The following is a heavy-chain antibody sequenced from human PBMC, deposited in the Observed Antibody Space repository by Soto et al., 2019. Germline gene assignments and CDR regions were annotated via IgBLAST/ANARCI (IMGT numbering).Heavy chain of an antibody. D-gene: IGHD1-26*01. J-gene: IGHJ4*02. CDR2: IYHSGST. V-gene: IGHV4-4*02. CDR1: GDSISSSNW. Sequence: QVQLQESGPGLVKPSGTLSLTCAVSGDSISSSNWWSWVRQPPGKGLEWIGEIYHSGSTNYNPSLKRRATISVDKSKNQFALNLNSVTAADTAVYDCARHSGSYFRDYWGQGTLVTVSS. CDR3: ARHSGSYFRDY.